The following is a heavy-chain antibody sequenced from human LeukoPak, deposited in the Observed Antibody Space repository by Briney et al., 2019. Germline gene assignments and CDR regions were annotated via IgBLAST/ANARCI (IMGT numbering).Heavy chain of an antibody. V-gene: IGHV3-21*01. CDR1: GFTFSPYT. J-gene: IGHJ4*02. CDR3: ARVGGYYDTSGYFSDY. Sequence: GGSLRLSCAASGFTFSPYTMNWVRQAPGKGLEWVSSINSNGNYIYYADSLKGRFTIPRDNAKNSLYLQMNSLRAEDTAVYYCARVGGYYDTSGYFSDYWGQGTLVTVSS. D-gene: IGHD3-22*01. CDR2: INSNGNYI.